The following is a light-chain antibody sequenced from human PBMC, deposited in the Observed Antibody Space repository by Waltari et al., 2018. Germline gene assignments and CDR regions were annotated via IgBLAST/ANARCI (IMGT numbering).Light chain of an antibody. V-gene: IGKV1-39*01. CDR2: GAS. Sequence: DIQMTQSPSSLSASVGDRVTITCRASQSISSYLNWYQQKPGKAPNLLIDGASSLQSWVPSRFSGSGSGTDFTLTISSLQPEDFATYYCQQGYSTPLLTFGGGTKVEIK. J-gene: IGKJ4*01. CDR3: QQGYSTPLLT. CDR1: QSISSY.